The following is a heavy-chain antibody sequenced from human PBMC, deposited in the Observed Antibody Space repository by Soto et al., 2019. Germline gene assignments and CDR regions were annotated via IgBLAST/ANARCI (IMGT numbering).Heavy chain of an antibody. J-gene: IGHJ4*02. CDR2: INPSGGST. Sequence: QVQLVQSGAEVKKPGASVKVSCKASGYTFTSYYMHWVRQAPGQGLEGMGIINPSGGSTSYAQKFQGRVTMTRDTSTSTVYMELSSLRSEDTAVYYCARGPLYYGSGDKSVYFDYWGQGTLVTVSS. D-gene: IGHD3-10*01. V-gene: IGHV1-46*01. CDR1: GYTFTSYY. CDR3: ARGPLYYGSGDKSVYFDY.